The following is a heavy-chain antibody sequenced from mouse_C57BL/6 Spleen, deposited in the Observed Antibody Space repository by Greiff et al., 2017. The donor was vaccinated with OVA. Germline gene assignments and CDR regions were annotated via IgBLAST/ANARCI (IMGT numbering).Heavy chain of an antibody. D-gene: IGHD1-1*01. CDR3: ARSFITTVVDY. V-gene: IGHV1-50*01. J-gene: IGHJ2*01. Sequence: QVQLQQSGAELVKPGASVKLSCKASGYTFTSYWMQWVKQRPGQGLEWIGEIDPSDSYTNYNQKFKGKATLTVDTSSSTAYMQLSSLTSEDSAVYYCARSFITTVVDYWGQGTTRTVSS. CDR1: GYTFTSYW. CDR2: IDPSDSYT.